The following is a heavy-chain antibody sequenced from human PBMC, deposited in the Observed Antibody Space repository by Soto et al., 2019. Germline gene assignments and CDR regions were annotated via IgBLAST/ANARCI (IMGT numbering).Heavy chain of an antibody. CDR3: VSPTATTFRSYGMDV. CDR1: GGSISSSAYY. J-gene: IGHJ6*02. Sequence: SETLSLPCTVSGGSISSSAYYWGWIRPPPGKGLEWIANFYYSGKTYYNPSLKSRVTISVDTSKNQFSLKLSSVTAADTAVYYCVSPTATTFRSYGMDVCGQGTTVTVSS. D-gene: IGHD4-4*01. CDR2: FYYSGKT. V-gene: IGHV4-39*01.